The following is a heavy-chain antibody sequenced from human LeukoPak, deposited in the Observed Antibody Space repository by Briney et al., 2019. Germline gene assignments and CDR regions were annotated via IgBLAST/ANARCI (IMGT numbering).Heavy chain of an antibody. CDR3: AHKGRGSGSYTM. Sequence: ESGPALVKPTQTLTLTCTFSGFSLSTTGVAVGWIRQPPGKALEWLAVHYWNNDKSYSPSLKSRLTITKDTSKNQVVLIMTNMDPVDTATYYCAHKGRGSGSYTMWGQGTLVTVSS. J-gene: IGHJ4*02. CDR2: HYWNNDK. V-gene: IGHV2-5*01. CDR1: GFSLSTTGVA. D-gene: IGHD3-10*01.